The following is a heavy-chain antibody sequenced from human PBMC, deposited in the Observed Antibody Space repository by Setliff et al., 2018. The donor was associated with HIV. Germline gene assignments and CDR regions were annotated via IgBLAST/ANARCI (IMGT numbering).Heavy chain of an antibody. V-gene: IGHV7-4-1*02. CDR3: ARALYGDYGGDINWLDP. J-gene: IGHJ5*02. CDR2: VNTHTGSP. CDR1: GYTFINYA. D-gene: IGHD4-17*01. Sequence: ASVKVSCKASGYTFINYAINWVRQAPGQGLEWMGWVNTHTGSPTYAQAFTGRFVFSVDTSITTAYLEITSLKADDTAVYYCARALYGDYGGDINWLDPWGQGTLVTVSS.